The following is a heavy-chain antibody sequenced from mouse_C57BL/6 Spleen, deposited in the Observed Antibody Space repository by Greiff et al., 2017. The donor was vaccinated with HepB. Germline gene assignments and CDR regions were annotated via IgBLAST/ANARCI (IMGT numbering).Heavy chain of an antibody. D-gene: IGHD1-1*01. Sequence: EVKLQQSGPELVKPGASVKISCKASGYTFTDYYMNWVKQSHGKSLEWIGDINPNNGGTSYNQKFKGKATLTVDKSSSTAYMELRSLTSEDSAVYYCARDGVVAPPYWGQGTLVTVSA. CDR2: INPNNGGT. CDR1: GYTFTDYY. CDR3: ARDGVVAPPY. V-gene: IGHV1-26*01. J-gene: IGHJ3*01.